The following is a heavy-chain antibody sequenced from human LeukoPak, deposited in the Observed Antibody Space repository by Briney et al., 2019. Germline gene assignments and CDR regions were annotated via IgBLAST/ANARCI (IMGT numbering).Heavy chain of an antibody. V-gene: IGHV4-38-2*02. CDR2: IYHSGST. CDR1: GYSISSTYY. J-gene: IGHJ4*02. CDR3: ARSDYHSGSNPFDY. D-gene: IGHD1-26*01. Sequence: SETLSLTCTVSGYSISSTYYWGWIRQPPGKGLEWIGSIYHSGSTYYNPSLKSRVTISLDTSKNQFSLRLNSVTAADTAVYYCARSDYHSGSNPFDYWGQGTLVTVSS.